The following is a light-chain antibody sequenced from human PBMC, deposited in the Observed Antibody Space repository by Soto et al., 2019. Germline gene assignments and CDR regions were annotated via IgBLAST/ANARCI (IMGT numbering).Light chain of an antibody. V-gene: IGLV1-44*01. CDR3: AAWDDSLNGYV. Sequence: QSVLTQPPSASGTPGQRATISCCGSNSNIGSDIVNCYQLLPGAAPEVLINTTNQRPSAVPDRFSGSKSGTSASLTITGLQSEDEADYYCAAWDDSLNGYVFGTGTKVTVL. J-gene: IGLJ1*01. CDR1: NSNIGSDI. CDR2: TTN.